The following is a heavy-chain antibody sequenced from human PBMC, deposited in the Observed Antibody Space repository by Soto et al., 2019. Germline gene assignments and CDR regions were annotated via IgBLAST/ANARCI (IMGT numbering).Heavy chain of an antibody. CDR3: ARDRSAGNYFYYGMDV. Sequence: QVHLVESGGGVVQPGRSLRLSCAASGLNFNRNGMHWVRQAPGKGLEWVAVIWYDGSKESYSDSVKVRFTISRDNSKNMLYLQMNSVRVEDTAEYFCARDRSAGNYFYYGMDVWGQGTTVTVSS. J-gene: IGHJ6*02. CDR2: IWYDGSKE. V-gene: IGHV3-33*01. D-gene: IGHD1-1*01. CDR1: GLNFNRNG.